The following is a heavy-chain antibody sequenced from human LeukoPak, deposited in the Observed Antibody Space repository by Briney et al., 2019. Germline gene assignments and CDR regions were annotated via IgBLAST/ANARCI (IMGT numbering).Heavy chain of an antibody. CDR3: AKSYSSSWYYFDY. J-gene: IGHJ4*02. D-gene: IGHD6-13*01. CDR1: GFTFSNYW. V-gene: IGHV3-23*01. CDR2: ISGGGTGT. Sequence: GGSLRLSCAASGFTFSNYWLTWVRQAPGKGLEWVSTISGGGTGTYYADSVKGRFTISRDNSENTLYLQMNSLRADDTAVYYCAKSYSSSWYYFDYWGQGTLVTVSS.